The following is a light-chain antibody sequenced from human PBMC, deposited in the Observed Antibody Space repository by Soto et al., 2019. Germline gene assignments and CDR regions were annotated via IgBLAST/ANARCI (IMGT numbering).Light chain of an antibody. V-gene: IGKV3-15*01. J-gene: IGKJ4*01. CDR2: GAS. CDR3: QQYNNWPLT. Sequence: EIVMTQSPATLSVSPGERATLSCRASQSVSSNLACYQQKPGQAPRLLIYGASTRATGIPARFSGSGSGTKFTLTISSLQSEDFAVYYCQQYNNWPLTFGGGTKVEIK. CDR1: QSVSSN.